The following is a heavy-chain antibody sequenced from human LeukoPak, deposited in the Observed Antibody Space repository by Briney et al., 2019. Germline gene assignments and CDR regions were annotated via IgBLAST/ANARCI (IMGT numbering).Heavy chain of an antibody. CDR3: ARLPYCSGGSCRDY. CDR1: GGSISSSYYY. V-gene: IGHV4-39*01. CDR2: IFYSGST. Sequence: SETLSLTCTVSGGSISSSYYYWGWIRQPPGKGLEWIGSIFYSGSTYYNPSLKSRVTISLDTSKNQFSLRLSSVTAADTAVYYCARLPYCSGGSCRDYWGQGTLVTVSS. D-gene: IGHD2-15*01. J-gene: IGHJ4*02.